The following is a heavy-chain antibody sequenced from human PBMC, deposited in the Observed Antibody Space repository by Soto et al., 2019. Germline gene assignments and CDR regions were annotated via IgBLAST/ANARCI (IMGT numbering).Heavy chain of an antibody. Sequence: PSETLSLTCTVSGGSISSGGYYWSWIRQHPGKGLEWIGYIYYSGSTYYNPSLKSRVTISVDTSKNQLSLKLSSVTAADTAVYYCARDRAARAYGMDAWGQGTTVTVSS. J-gene: IGHJ6*02. CDR3: ARDRAARAYGMDA. V-gene: IGHV4-31*03. CDR1: GGSISSGGYY. CDR2: IYYSGST. D-gene: IGHD6-6*01.